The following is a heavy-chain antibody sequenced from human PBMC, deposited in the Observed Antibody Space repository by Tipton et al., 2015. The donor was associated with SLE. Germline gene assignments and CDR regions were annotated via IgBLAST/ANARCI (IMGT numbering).Heavy chain of an antibody. CDR1: GGSISSSSYY. J-gene: IGHJ5*02. V-gene: IGHV4-39*07. D-gene: IGHD5/OR15-5a*01. CDR3: AKRGVVSRFDP. CDR2: IYYSGST. Sequence: TLSLTCTVSGGSISSSSYYWGWIRQPPGKGLEWIGSIYYSGSTYYNPSLKSRVTISVDTSKNQFSLKLSSVTAADTAVYYCAKRGVVSRFDPWGQGILVTVSS.